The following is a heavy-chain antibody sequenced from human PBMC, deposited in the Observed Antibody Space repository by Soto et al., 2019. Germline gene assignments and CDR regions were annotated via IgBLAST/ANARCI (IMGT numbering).Heavy chain of an antibody. CDR1: GGSISRYY. CDR3: AIDRATVGRTGVHYYYGMDV. J-gene: IGHJ6*02. Sequence: SETLSLTCTVSGGSISRYYWSWIRQPPGKGLEWIGYIYYNGSTKYNPSIKSRVTMSVDTSRNQLSLKLNSVTAADTAVYYFAIDRATVGRTGVHYYYGMDVWGQGTTVTVSS. D-gene: IGHD7-27*01. V-gene: IGHV4-59*01. CDR2: IYYNGST.